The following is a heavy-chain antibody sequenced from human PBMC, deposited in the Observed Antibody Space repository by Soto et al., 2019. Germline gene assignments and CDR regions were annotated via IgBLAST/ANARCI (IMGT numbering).Heavy chain of an antibody. CDR3: VRGRAVAGINDEAFDL. Sequence: ASVKVSCKASGYIFSDYYMHWVRQAPGQGLECMGWINPNSGDTIYAQKFQGRVTVAGDPSISTAYMERSRLTSDDTAVYYCVRGRAVAGINDEAFDLWGQGTMVTVSS. V-gene: IGHV1-2*02. CDR1: GYIFSDYY. CDR2: INPNSGDT. J-gene: IGHJ3*01. D-gene: IGHD6-19*01.